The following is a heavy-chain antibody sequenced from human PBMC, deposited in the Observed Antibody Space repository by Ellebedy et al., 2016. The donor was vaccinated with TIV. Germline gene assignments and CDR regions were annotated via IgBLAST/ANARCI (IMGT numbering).Heavy chain of an antibody. V-gene: IGHV3-23*01. CDR2: IVGSGA. J-gene: IGHJ5*02. CDR3: AKLPTVSPGRDWFDP. D-gene: IGHD4-17*01. Sequence: PGGSLRLSCAASGFTFSPYAMAWVRQAPGKGLEWVSGIVGSGAQKYADSVKGRFTISRDNSKRTVDLQMNSLRADDTAVYYCAKLPTVSPGRDWFDPWGQGTLVTVSS. CDR1: GFTFSPYA.